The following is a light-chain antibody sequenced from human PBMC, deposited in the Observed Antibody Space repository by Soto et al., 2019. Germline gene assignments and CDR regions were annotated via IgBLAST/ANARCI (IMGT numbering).Light chain of an antibody. CDR2: GAS. CDR1: QSVSSK. V-gene: IGKV3-15*01. J-gene: IGKJ5*01. Sequence: EIVMTQSPATLSLSPGERATLSCRASQSVSSKLAWYQQKPGQAPRLLIYGASTRATGIPARFSGSGSGTEFTLTISSLQSEDFAVCYCQQYNNWPPITFGQGTRLEIK. CDR3: QQYNNWPPIT.